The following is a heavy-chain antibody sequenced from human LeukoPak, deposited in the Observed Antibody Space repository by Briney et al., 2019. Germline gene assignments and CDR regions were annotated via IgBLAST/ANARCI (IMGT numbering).Heavy chain of an antibody. Sequence: GASVKVSCKASGYTFTSYAMHWVRQAPGQGLEWMGIINPSDGSTNYAQKFQGRVTMTRDRSRSTVYLELSSLRSEDTAVYYCTRPKDSGSHLFLFDYWGQGTLVTVSS. V-gene: IGHV1-46*01. J-gene: IGHJ4*02. CDR1: GYTFTSYA. CDR3: TRPKDSGSHLFLFDY. D-gene: IGHD1-26*01. CDR2: INPSDGST.